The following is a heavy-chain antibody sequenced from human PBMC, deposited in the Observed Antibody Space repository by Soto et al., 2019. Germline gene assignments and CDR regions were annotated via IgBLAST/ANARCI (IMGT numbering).Heavy chain of an antibody. CDR2: INHSGST. D-gene: IGHD1-26*01. V-gene: IGHV4-34*01. Sequence: SETLSLTCAVYGGSFSGYYWSWIRQPPGKGLEWIGEINHSGSTYHNPSLKSRVTISIDRSKNQFSLKLSSVTAADTAVYYCARPSGSYLYYFDYWGQGTPVTVSS. CDR3: ARPSGSYLYYFDY. J-gene: IGHJ4*02. CDR1: GGSFSGYY.